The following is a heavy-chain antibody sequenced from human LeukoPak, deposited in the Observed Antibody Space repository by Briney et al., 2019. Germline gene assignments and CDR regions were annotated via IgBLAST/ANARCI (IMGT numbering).Heavy chain of an antibody. J-gene: IGHJ4*02. CDR2: IRYDGSNK. D-gene: IGHD3-22*01. Sequence: GGSLRLSCAASGFTFSSYGMHWVRQAPGKGLEWVAFIRYDGSNKYYADSVKGRFTISRDNSKNTLYLQMNSLRAEDTAVYYCARANYYDSSGYPYYFDYWGQGTLVTVSS. V-gene: IGHV3-30*02. CDR3: ARANYYDSSGYPYYFDY. CDR1: GFTFSSYG.